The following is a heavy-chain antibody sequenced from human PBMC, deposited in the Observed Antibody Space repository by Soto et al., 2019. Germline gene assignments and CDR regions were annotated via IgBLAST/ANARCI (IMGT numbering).Heavy chain of an antibody. CDR3: ARDRLVPYGYGMDV. CDR2: IWFDGRKK. J-gene: IGHJ6*02. Sequence: QMQLVESGGGVVQPGRSLRLSCAASGFTFRSYGIHWGRQAPGKGLEWVALIWFDGRKKYYVDSGKGRFAVSRDNSKNTLYLQMNSLRVEDTAVYYCARDRLVPYGYGMDVWGQGTTVTVSS. D-gene: IGHD2-2*01. V-gene: IGHV3-33*01. CDR1: GFTFRSYG.